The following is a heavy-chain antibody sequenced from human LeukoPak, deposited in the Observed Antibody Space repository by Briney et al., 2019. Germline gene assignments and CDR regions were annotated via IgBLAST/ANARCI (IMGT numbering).Heavy chain of an antibody. CDR1: GYSFTSYW. CDR3: ARRIDSSGYYYKNAFDI. D-gene: IGHD3-22*01. J-gene: IGHJ3*02. Sequence: GESLKTSCKGSGYSFTSYWIGWVRQMPGKGLEWMGIIYPGDSDTRYSPSFQGQVTISADKSISTAYLQWSSLKASDTAMYYCARRIDSSGYYYKNAFDIWGQGTMVTVSS. CDR2: IYPGDSDT. V-gene: IGHV5-51*01.